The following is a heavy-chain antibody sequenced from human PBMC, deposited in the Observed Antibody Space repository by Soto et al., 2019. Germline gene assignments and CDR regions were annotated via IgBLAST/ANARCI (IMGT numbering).Heavy chain of an antibody. V-gene: IGHV1-69*06. D-gene: IGHD3-3*01. CDR3: AKDLLFVVRFVDQVHPYGMDV. CDR1: GGTFSSYA. J-gene: IGHJ6*02. CDR2: IIPIFGTA. Sequence: SVKVSCKASGGTFSSYAISWVRQAPGQGLEWMGGIIPIFGTANYAQKFQGRVTITADNSKNTLYLQMNSLRAEDTAVYYCAKDLLFVVRFVDQVHPYGMDVWGQGATVTVSS.